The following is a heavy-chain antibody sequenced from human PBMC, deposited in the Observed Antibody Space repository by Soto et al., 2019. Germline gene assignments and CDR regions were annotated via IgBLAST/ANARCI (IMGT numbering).Heavy chain of an antibody. J-gene: IGHJ4*02. D-gene: IGHD3-16*01. V-gene: IGHV1-2*04. CDR1: GYTFTAYL. Sequence: QVQLVQSGAEVKNPGASVKVSCKTSGYTFTAYLIHWVRQAPGQGLEWMGWISPNGGGTKYAQQFQGWVTMTRDTSIATAYMELGRLTSDDTVVYYCVREDGHGGKFVFWGQGTLVTVSS. CDR2: ISPNGGGT. CDR3: VREDGHGGKFVF.